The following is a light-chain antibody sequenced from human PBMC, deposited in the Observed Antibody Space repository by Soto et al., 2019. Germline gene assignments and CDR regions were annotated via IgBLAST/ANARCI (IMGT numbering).Light chain of an antibody. CDR2: DNN. J-gene: IGLJ2*01. CDR1: SSNIAYNY. CDR3: GTWDSSLNTVV. Sequence: QLVLTQPPSVSATPGQRVTISCSGSSSNIAYNYVSWYQHLPGTAPRLLIYDNNKRPSGIPDRFSGSQSGTSATLGITGLLTGDEADYYCGTWDSSLNTVVFGGGTKLTVL. V-gene: IGLV1-51*01.